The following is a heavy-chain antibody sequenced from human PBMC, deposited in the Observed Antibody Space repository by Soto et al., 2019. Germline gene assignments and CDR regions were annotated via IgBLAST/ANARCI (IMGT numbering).Heavy chain of an antibody. Sequence: SLTCTVSGGSISSSSYYWGWIRQPPGKGLEWIGSIYYSGSTYYNPSLKSRVTISVDTSKNQFSLKLSSVTAADTAVYYCARRGSGSYSDYWGQGTLESVSS. J-gene: IGHJ4*02. CDR1: GGSISSSSYY. D-gene: IGHD3-10*01. V-gene: IGHV4-39*01. CDR3: ARRGSGSYSDY. CDR2: IYYSGST.